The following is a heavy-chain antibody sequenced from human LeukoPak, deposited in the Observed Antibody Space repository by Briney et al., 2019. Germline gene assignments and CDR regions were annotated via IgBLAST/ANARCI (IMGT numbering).Heavy chain of an antibody. J-gene: IGHJ6*02. Sequence: GGSLRLSCAASGFTFSSYAMHWVRPAPGKGLEWVAVISYDGSNKYYADSVKGRFTISRDNSKKTLYPQMTSLRAEDTAVYYCARDDIVVVTKHYYYYYYGMDVWGQGTTVTVSS. CDR3: ARDDIVVVTKHYYYYYYGMDV. CDR1: GFTFSSYA. V-gene: IGHV3-30*04. CDR2: ISYDGSNK. D-gene: IGHD2-21*02.